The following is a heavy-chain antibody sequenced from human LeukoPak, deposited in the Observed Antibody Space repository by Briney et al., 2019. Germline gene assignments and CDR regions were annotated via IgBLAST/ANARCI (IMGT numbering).Heavy chain of an antibody. J-gene: IGHJ4*02. Sequence: SGTLSLTCAVSGGSISSSNWWSWVRQPPGKGLEWIGEIYHSGSTNYNPSLKSRVTISVDKSKNQFSLKLSSVTAADTAVYYCAREKRSTYCYDSSGNDYFDYWGQGTLVTVSS. V-gene: IGHV4-4*02. CDR2: IYHSGST. CDR3: AREKRSTYCYDSSGNDYFDY. D-gene: IGHD3-22*01. CDR1: GGSISSSNW.